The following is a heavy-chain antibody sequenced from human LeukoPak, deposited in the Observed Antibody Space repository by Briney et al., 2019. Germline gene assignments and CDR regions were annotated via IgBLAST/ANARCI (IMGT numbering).Heavy chain of an antibody. CDR3: ARDYASDY. J-gene: IGHJ4*02. D-gene: IGHD3-10*01. Sequence: GGSLRLSCAASGFTFSRYEMNWVRQAPGKGLEWVSYISRSGDTIYFADSVKGRFTISRDNARNSLYLQMSSLRAEDTAVYYCARDYASDYWGQGTLVTVSS. CDR2: ISRSGDTI. V-gene: IGHV3-48*03. CDR1: GFTFSRYE.